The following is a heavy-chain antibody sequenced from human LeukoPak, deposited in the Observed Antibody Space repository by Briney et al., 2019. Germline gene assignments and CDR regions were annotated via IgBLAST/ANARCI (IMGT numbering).Heavy chain of an antibody. CDR2: FSGSGGST. J-gene: IGHJ4*02. CDR3: AKAPVTSCRGAFCYPFDS. Sequence: GGSLRLSCAASGFTFSSYAMSWVRQAPGKGLECISGFSGSGGSTYYADSVRGRFTISRDNSRNTMYLQMNSLRAEDAAVYYCAKAPVTSCRGAFCYPFDSWGQGTLVTVSS. D-gene: IGHD2-15*01. V-gene: IGHV3-23*01. CDR1: GFTFSSYA.